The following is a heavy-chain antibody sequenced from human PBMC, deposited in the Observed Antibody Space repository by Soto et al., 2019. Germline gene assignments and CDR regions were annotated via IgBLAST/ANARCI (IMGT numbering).Heavy chain of an antibody. CDR3: AAASSTSGGYYGMDV. CDR1: GFSFTSSA. CDR2: IVVGSGYT. J-gene: IGHJ6*02. V-gene: IGHV1-58*02. D-gene: IGHD2-2*01. Sequence: GASVKVSCKTSGFSFTSSAMQWVRQARGQRLEWIGWIVVGSGYTNNAQKFQERVTITRDMSTSTAYMELRSLRSEDTAVYYCAAASSTSGGYYGMDVWGQGTTVTVSS.